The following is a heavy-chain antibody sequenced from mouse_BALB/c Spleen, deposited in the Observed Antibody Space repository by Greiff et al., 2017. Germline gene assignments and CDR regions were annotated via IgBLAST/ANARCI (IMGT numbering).Heavy chain of an antibody. CDR1: GYAFTNYL. V-gene: IGHV1-54*01. CDR2: INPGSGGT. J-gene: IGHJ2*01. CDR3: ARGATEAPFDY. Sequence: QVQLKESGAELVRPGTSVKVSCKASGYAFTNYLIEWVKQRPGQGLEWIGVINPGSGGTNYNEKFKGKATLTADKSSSTAYMQLSSLTSDDSAVYYCARGATEAPFDYWGQGTTLTVSS. D-gene: IGHD3-1*01.